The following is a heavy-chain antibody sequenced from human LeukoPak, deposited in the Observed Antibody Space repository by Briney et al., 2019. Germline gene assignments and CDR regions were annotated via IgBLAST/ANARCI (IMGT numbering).Heavy chain of an antibody. CDR1: GFTFSSYS. V-gene: IGHV3-21*01. CDR2: ISSSSSYI. Sequence: PGGSLRLSCAASGFTFSSYSMNWVRQAPGKGLEWVSSISSSSSYIYYADSVKGRFTISRDNAKNSLYLQMNSLGAEDTAVYYCARALAAAGSYYFDYWGQGTLVTVSS. D-gene: IGHD6-13*01. CDR3: ARALAAAGSYYFDY. J-gene: IGHJ4*02.